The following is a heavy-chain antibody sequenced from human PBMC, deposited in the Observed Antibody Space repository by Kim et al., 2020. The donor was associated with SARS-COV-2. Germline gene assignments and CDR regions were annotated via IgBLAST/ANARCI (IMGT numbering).Heavy chain of an antibody. CDR1: GFTFSTYA. CDR3: ATAPLGSCSGATCYYFDF. CDR2: VIGNGVNT. V-gene: IGHV3-23*01. D-gene: IGHD2-15*01. J-gene: IGHJ4*02. Sequence: GGSLRLSCAASGFTFSTYAMNWVRQAPGKGLEWVASVIGNGVNTYHAASVKGRFSISRDNSKNTLHLQMSSLRADDTAVYYCATAPLGSCSGATCYYFDFWGQGIPVIVSS.